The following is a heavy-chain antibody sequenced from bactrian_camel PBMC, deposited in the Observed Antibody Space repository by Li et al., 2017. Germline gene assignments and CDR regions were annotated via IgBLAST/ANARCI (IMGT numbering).Heavy chain of an antibody. CDR2: IDRDGRS. D-gene: IGHD5*01. CDR3: AARRASVSGYLY. V-gene: IGHV3S53*01. J-gene: IGHJ4*01. Sequence: HVQLVESGGGSVQAGGSLRLSCVVSGYTISTISMAWFRQARGKEREGVGTIDRDGRSAYGDSVQGRFTISKDNAKNTLYLEMNSLKPEDTATYYCAARRASVSGYLYWGQGTQVTVS. CDR1: GYTISTIS.